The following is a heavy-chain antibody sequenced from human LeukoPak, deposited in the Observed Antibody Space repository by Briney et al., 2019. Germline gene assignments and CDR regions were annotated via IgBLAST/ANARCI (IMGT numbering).Heavy chain of an antibody. CDR1: GFTFSSYA. CDR3: ARERLGGYFDY. J-gene: IGHJ4*02. V-gene: IGHV3-30-3*01. Sequence: PGGSLRLSCAASGFTFSSYAMHWVRQAPGKGLEWVAVISYDGSNKYYADSVKGRFTISRDNSKNTLYLQMNSLRAEDTAVYYCARERLGGYFDYWGQGTLVTVSS. D-gene: IGHD3-16*01. CDR2: ISYDGSNK.